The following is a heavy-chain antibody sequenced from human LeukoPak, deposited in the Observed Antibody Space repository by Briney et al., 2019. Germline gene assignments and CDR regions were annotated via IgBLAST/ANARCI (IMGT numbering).Heavy chain of an antibody. J-gene: IGHJ4*02. D-gene: IGHD3-10*01. V-gene: IGHV1-46*01. CDR3: ARGAEYYYGSGSYQEFDY. CDR2: INPSGGST. Sequence: ASVKVSCKASGYTFTSYYMHWVRQAPGQGLEWMGVINPSGGSTSYAQKFQGRVTITRNTSISTAYMELSSLRSEDTAVYYCARGAEYYYGSGSYQEFDYWGQGTLVTVSS. CDR1: GYTFTSYY.